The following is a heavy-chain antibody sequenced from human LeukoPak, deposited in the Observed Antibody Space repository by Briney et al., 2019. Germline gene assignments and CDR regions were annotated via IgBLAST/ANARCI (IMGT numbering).Heavy chain of an antibody. Sequence: HPGGSLRLSCAASGFTFSSYAMSWVRQAPGKGLEWVSAISGSGGSTYYADSVKGRFTISRDNSKNTLYLQMNSLRAEDTAVYYCAKCRLLTSCYRFDYWGQGTLVTVSS. CDR3: AKCRLLTSCYRFDY. CDR2: ISGSGGST. V-gene: IGHV3-23*01. D-gene: IGHD2-2*01. CDR1: GFTFSSYA. J-gene: IGHJ4*02.